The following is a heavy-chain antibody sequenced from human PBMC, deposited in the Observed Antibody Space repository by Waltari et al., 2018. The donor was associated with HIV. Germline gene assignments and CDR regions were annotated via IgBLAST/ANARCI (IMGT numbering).Heavy chain of an antibody. CDR1: GVSTSRDYG. Sequence: VQLQESGPAAVKSSETLTLTCAVSGVSTSRDYGWSWIRLATGRGLEWVGTMHGSSGRTLDNPSLESRVTISKDTTKNLFSLKLRSVTAAYRAVYYCLGSPASVATPEEYF. CDR3: LGSPASVATPEEYF. V-gene: IGHV4-38-2*01. D-gene: IGHD3-10*01. J-gene: IGHJ1*01. CDR2: MHGSSGRT.